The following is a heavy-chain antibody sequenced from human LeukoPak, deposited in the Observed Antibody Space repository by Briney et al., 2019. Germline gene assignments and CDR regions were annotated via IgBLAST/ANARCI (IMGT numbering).Heavy chain of an antibody. D-gene: IGHD4-23*01. J-gene: IGHJ4*02. CDR1: GFTVSSNY. CDR2: IYSGGTT. V-gene: IGHV3-53*01. CDR3: ARRGDGGRSFGL. Sequence: GGSLRLSCAASGFTVSSNYMSWVRQAPGKGLEWVSLIYSGGTTYYADSVKGRFTISRDNSKNTLYLQMNSLRAEDTAVYYCARRGDGGRSFGLWGQGTLVTVSS.